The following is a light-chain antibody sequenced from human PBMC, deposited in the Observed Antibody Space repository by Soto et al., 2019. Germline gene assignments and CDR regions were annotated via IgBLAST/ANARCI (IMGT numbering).Light chain of an antibody. CDR1: QSVSSN. Sequence: IAMTQSPATLSFSPAARATLSCRASQSVSSNLAWYQQKPGQAPRLLIYGASTRATGIPARFSGSGSGTEFTLTISSLQSEDFAVYYCQQYNNWPRTFGQGTKVDIK. J-gene: IGKJ1*01. CDR2: GAS. CDR3: QQYNNWPRT. V-gene: IGKV3-15*01.